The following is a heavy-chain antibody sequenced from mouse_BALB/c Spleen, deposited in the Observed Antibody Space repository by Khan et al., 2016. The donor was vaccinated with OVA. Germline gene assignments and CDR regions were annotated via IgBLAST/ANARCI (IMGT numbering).Heavy chain of an antibody. V-gene: IGHV5-17*02. CDR3: ATSYYYGYYFDY. CDR2: ISGDSSTI. CDR1: GFTFSSYG. D-gene: IGHD1-1*01. Sequence: EVELVESGGGLVQPGGSRKLSCAASGFTFSSYGMHWVRQAPEKGLAWVAYISGDSSTIYSADTAKGRFTISRDNPKNTLFLQMTSLMSEDTAMYYCATSYYYGYYFDYWGPGTTLTVSS. J-gene: IGHJ2*01.